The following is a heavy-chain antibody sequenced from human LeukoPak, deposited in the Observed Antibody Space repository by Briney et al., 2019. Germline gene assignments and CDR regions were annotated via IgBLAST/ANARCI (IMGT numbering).Heavy chain of an antibody. CDR2: IYYSGST. Sequence: PSETLSLTCTVSGGSISSSGYYWGCIRQPPGKGLEWIGSIYYSGSTYYNPSLKSRVTISVDTSKNQFSLKLSSVTAADTAVYYCALTGITMVRGVIIPDAFDIWGQGTMVTVSS. V-gene: IGHV4-39*01. D-gene: IGHD3-10*01. J-gene: IGHJ3*02. CDR1: GGSISSSGYY. CDR3: ALTGITMVRGVIIPDAFDI.